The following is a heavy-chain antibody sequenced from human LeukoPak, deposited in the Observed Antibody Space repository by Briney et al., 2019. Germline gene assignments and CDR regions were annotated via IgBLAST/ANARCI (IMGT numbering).Heavy chain of an antibody. Sequence: PGGSLRLSCAASGFTFSSYSMNWVRQAPGKGLEWVSSISSSSSYIYYADSVKGRFTISRDNAKNSLYLQMNSLRAEDTAVYHCARVQRKGVLRFLEWLLPLDYWGQGTLVTVSS. CDR3: ARVQRKGVLRFLEWLLPLDY. CDR1: GFTFSSYS. CDR2: ISSSSSYI. V-gene: IGHV3-21*01. J-gene: IGHJ4*02. D-gene: IGHD3-3*01.